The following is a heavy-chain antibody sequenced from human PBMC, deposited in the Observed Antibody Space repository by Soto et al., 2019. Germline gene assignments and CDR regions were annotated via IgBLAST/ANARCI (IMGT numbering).Heavy chain of an antibody. CDR3: AKAGLGQLLTLIRFDY. Sequence: GGSLSLSXPASGFTSISFALSWSRQPPGRGLEWGPAFSGRGGRTYYADSEKGRSTISRDNSKNTLYRQRNSLRAEDTAVNYFAKAGLGQLLTLIRFDYWGQGTLVTVSS. D-gene: IGHD3-10*01. J-gene: IGHJ4*02. CDR1: GFTSISFA. V-gene: IGHV3-23*01. CDR2: FSGRGGRT.